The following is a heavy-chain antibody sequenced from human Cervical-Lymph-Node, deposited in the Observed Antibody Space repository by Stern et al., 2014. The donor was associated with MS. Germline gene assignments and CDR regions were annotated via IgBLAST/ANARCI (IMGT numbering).Heavy chain of an antibody. Sequence: VQLVESGAEVKKPGSSVKVSCKVSGATFSTNGISWVRQGPGQGLEWMAATVPIFERSNYAQRFRGRVTITADESTSTSYMELTSLRSDDTGVYYCAREHHGGNFAAWGQGTLVTVSS. D-gene: IGHD4-23*01. CDR2: TVPIFERS. CDR3: AREHHGGNFAA. V-gene: IGHV1-69*01. J-gene: IGHJ5*02. CDR1: GATFSTNG.